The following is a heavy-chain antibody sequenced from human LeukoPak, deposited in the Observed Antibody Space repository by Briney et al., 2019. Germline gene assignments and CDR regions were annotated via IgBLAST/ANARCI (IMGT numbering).Heavy chain of an antibody. CDR1: GSSVSTFY. CDR2: VRDTGST. J-gene: IGHJ2*01. V-gene: IGHV4-59*02. CDR3: ARGSTDVYWYLDV. D-gene: IGHD1-26*01. Sequence: SDTLYLSCIVSGSSVSTFYWSWLRQSPGTGLEWIGFVRDTGSTAYNPSLKSRVTISLETSKNQLSLMLTSVTAAYTAMYYCARGSTDVYWYLDVWGRGTVVTVSS.